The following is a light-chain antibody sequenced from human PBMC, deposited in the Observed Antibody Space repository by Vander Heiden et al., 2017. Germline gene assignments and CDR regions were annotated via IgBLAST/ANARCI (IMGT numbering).Light chain of an antibody. CDR2: LNSDGSH. Sequence: QPVPTQSPSASAPLAASVKLTCSLSSGHSSYAIAWHQQQPETGPRYLMKLNSDGSHSKGDGIPDRFSGSSSGAARYLTISSLQSEDEAYYYCQTWSTGIRVFGGGTKLTVL. J-gene: IGLJ2*01. CDR1: SGHSSYA. CDR3: QTWSTGIRV. V-gene: IGLV4-69*01.